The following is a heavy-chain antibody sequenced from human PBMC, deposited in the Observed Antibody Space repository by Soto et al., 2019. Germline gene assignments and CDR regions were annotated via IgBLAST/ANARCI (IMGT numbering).Heavy chain of an antibody. CDR2: IIPILSMS. V-gene: IGHV1-69*02. CDR1: GGTFSSYT. CDR3: ARSYGSGSRPFDY. J-gene: IGHJ4*02. Sequence: QVQLVQSGAEVQNPGSSVRVSCKASGGTFSSYTLNWVRQAPGQGLEWMGRIIPILSMSTYAQKFQGRVSIIADKSTTTSYMTLSSLRSDDTAIYYCARSYGSGSRPFDYWGQGTLVTVSS. D-gene: IGHD3-10*01.